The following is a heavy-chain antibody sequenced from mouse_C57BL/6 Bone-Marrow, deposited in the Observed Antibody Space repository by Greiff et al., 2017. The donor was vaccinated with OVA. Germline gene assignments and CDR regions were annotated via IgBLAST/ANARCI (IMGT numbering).Heavy chain of an antibody. J-gene: IGHJ2*01. D-gene: IGHD3-2*02. CDR3: ASQENFDY. CDR1: GFTFTDYY. Sequence: DVQLVESGGGLVQPGGSLSLSCAASGFTFTDYYMSWVRQPPGKALEWLGFIRNKANGYTTEYSASVKGRFTISRDNSQSILYLQMNALRAEDSATYYCASQENFDYWGQGTTLTVSS. V-gene: IGHV7-3*01. CDR2: IRNKANGYTT.